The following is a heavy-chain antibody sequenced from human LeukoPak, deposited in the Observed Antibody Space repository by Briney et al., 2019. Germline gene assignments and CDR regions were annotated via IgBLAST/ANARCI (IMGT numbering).Heavy chain of an antibody. CDR3: AREYSNSYVDF. V-gene: IGHV4-38-2*02. CDR2: IYHSGTT. D-gene: IGHD4-11*01. J-gene: IGHJ4*02. Sequence: SETLSLTCTASGYSISSGYYRGWIRQPPGQGLEWIGSIYHSGTTYYNPSLKSRVTISVHTSKHQFSLKLSSVTAADTSVYYCAREYSNSYVDFWGQGTLVTVSS. CDR1: GYSISSGYY.